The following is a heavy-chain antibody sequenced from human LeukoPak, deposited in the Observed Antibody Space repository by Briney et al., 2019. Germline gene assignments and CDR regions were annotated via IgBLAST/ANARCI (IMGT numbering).Heavy chain of an antibody. Sequence: SETLSLTCIVPVGSITGYFCTWSQQPPGKGLEWIGYIYNSGSTKYNPSLKSRVIISVDTSKNQFSLKLSSVTAADTAVYYCARGSYYYMAVCRKGTTVTVSS. CDR3: ARGSYYYMAV. J-gene: IGHJ6*03. CDR1: VGSITGYF. V-gene: IGHV4-59*01. CDR2: IYNSGST.